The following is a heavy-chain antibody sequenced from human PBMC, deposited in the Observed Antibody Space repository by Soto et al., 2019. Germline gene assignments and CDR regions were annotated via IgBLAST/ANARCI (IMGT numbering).Heavy chain of an antibody. CDR1: GYSISSSSYY. CDR2: IYYSGSI. V-gene: IGHV4-39*01. J-gene: IGHJ5*02. D-gene: IGHD3-9*01. CDR3: ARHYDILTGYYWAWFDP. Sequence: PSETLSLTCAVSGYSISSSSYYWGWIRQPPGKGLEWIGSIYYSGSIYYNPSLKSRVTISVDTSKNQFSLKLSSVTAADTAVYYCARHYDILTGYYWAWFDPWGQGTLVTVSS.